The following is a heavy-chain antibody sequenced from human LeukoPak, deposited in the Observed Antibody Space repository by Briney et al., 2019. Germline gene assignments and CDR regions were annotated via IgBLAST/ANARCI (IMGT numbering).Heavy chain of an antibody. CDR3: AKVDATYGSGSYYPWVY. CDR2: ISGSGGST. D-gene: IGHD3-10*01. J-gene: IGHJ4*02. Sequence: GGSLRLSCAASGFAFSSSAMSWVRQAPGKGLEWVSAISGSGGSTYYADSVKGRFTISRDNSKNTLYLQMNTLRAEDTAVYYCAKVDATYGSGSYYPWVYWGQGTLVTVSS. CDR1: GFAFSSSA. V-gene: IGHV3-23*01.